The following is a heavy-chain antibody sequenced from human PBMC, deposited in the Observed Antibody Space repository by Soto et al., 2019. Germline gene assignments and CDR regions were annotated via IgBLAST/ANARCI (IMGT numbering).Heavy chain of an antibody. J-gene: IGHJ5*02. Sequence: SVKVSCKASGGTFSSYTISWVRQAPGQGLEWMGRIIPILGIANYAQKFQGRVTITADKSTSTAYMELSSLRSEDTAVYYCARDSRSLRDYEVALKFWWFDPWGQGTLVTVSS. V-gene: IGHV1-69*04. CDR3: ARDSRSLRDYEVALKFWWFDP. CDR2: IIPILGIA. D-gene: IGHD4-17*01. CDR1: GGTFSSYT.